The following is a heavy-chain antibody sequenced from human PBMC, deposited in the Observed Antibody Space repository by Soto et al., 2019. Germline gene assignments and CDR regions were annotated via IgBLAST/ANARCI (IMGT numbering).Heavy chain of an antibody. CDR1: GFTFNYYW. CDR3: ARGGDPDY. V-gene: IGHV3-74*01. CDR2: IQSDGSSP. Sequence: EVLLVESGGGLVQPGGSLRLSCVASGFTFNYYWMNWVRQAPGKGLVWVSRIQSDGSSPDYVDSVKGRFTISRDNAQTALYLQMNKLRAADKAVYYCARGGDPDYWGQGTLVTVSS. D-gene: IGHD2-21*02. J-gene: IGHJ4*02.